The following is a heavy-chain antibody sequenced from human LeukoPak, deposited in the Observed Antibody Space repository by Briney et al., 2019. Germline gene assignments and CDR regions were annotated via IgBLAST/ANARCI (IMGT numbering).Heavy chain of an antibody. CDR2: IKNKDNSLAT. D-gene: IGHD3-10*01. CDR1: GFTFSNNY. V-gene: IGHV3-72*01. Sequence: PGGSLRLSCAPSGFTFSNNYMDWVRQAPGKGLEWVVRIKNKDNSLATEYAASVKDRFTISRDDSKDSLYLQMNSLKAEDTAIYYCTRGFYYKFDIWGQGTLVTVSS. CDR3: TRGFYYKFDI. J-gene: IGHJ5*02.